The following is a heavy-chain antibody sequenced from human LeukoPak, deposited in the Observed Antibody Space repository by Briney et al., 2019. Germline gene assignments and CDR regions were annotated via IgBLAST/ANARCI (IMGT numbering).Heavy chain of an antibody. V-gene: IGHV4-4*02. Sequence: PGGSLRLSCAASGFTFSSYSMNWVRQPPGKGLEWIGEIYHSGSTNYNPSLKSRVTISVDKSKNQFSLKLSSVTAADTAVYYCASLDGWPEDYWGQGTLVTVSS. D-gene: IGHD6-19*01. CDR1: GFTFSSYSM. CDR3: ASLDGWPEDY. J-gene: IGHJ4*02. CDR2: IYHSGST.